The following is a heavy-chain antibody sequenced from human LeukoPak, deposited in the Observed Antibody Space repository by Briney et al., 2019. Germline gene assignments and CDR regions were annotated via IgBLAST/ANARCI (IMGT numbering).Heavy chain of an antibody. CDR1: GFTFSSYS. CDR3: ARDVGGPNDY. J-gene: IGHJ4*02. Sequence: GGSLRLSCAASGFTFSSYSMNWVRQTPGKGLEWISYISGSGSRMYYAGSVKGRFTISRDNAKNSLYLQMNSLRAEDTAVYYCARDVGGPNDYWGQGTLVTVSS. CDR2: ISGSGSRM. D-gene: IGHD2-15*01. V-gene: IGHV3-48*04.